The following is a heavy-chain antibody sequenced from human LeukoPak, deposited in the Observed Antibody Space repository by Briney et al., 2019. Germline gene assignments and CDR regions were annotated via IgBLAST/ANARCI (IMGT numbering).Heavy chain of an antibody. CDR2: ISGSGGST. CDR3: AKDQSGVSTATTFDY. V-gene: IGHV3-23*01. J-gene: IGHJ4*02. Sequence: GGSLRLSCAASGFTFSSYAMSWVRQAPGKGLEWVSAISGSGGSTYYADSVKDRFTISRDNSKNTLYLQMNSLRAEDTAVYYCAKDQSGVSTATTFDYWGQGTLVTVSS. CDR1: GFTFSSYA. D-gene: IGHD4-17*01.